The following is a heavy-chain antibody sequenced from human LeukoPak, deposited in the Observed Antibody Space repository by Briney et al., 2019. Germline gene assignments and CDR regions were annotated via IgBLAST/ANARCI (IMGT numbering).Heavy chain of an antibody. Sequence: SGGSLRLPCAASGFTFSSYAMSWVRQAPGKGLEWVSGIVGSGTSTYYADSVKGRFTISRDNSKNTLYLQMNSLRVEDTAIYYCAKLRGSSYGPLDYWGQGILVTVSS. J-gene: IGHJ4*02. V-gene: IGHV3-23*01. CDR1: GFTFSSYA. D-gene: IGHD5-18*01. CDR3: AKLRGSSYGPLDY. CDR2: IVGSGTST.